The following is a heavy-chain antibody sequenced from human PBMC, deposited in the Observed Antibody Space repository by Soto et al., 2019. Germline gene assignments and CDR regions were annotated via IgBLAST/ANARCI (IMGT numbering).Heavy chain of an antibody. CDR1: GGTFSSYA. CDR2: IIPIFGTA. V-gene: IGHV1-69*13. CDR3: ARDSGYYYDSSGYPYSYWYFDL. Sequence: AAVKVSYKASGGTFSSYAISWVRQAPGQGLEWMGGIIPIFGTANYAQQFQGRVTITADESTSTAYMELSSLRSEDTAVYYCARDSGYYYDSSGYPYSYWYFDLWGRGTLVTVSS. J-gene: IGHJ2*01. D-gene: IGHD3-22*01.